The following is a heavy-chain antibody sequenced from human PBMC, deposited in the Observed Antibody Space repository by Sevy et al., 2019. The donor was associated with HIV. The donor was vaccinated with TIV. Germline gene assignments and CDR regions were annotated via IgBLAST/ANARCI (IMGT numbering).Heavy chain of an antibody. CDR3: AGHMFSRPDRGVINAWFDP. CDR1: GGSISSSSYY. CDR2: IYYSGST. J-gene: IGHJ5*02. V-gene: IGHV4-39*01. D-gene: IGHD3-10*01. Sequence: SETLSLTCTVSGGSISSSSYYWGWIRQPPGKGLEWIGSIYYSGSTYYNPSLKSRVPISVDTSKNQCSLKLSSVTAADTAVYYCAGHMFSRPDRGVINAWFDPWGQGTLVTVSS.